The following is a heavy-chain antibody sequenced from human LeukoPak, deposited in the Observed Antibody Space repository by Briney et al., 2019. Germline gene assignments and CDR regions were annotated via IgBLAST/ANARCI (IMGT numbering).Heavy chain of an antibody. CDR3: AREQATFGSAGDFDI. CDR1: GFTLWRHG. J-gene: IGHJ3*02. CDR2: TWFGGTD. Sequence: AGTSLRLSCAASGFTLWRHGMQWLRHTPGRGLEWLAVTWFGGTDYADSVKGRFTVSRDNSKMTLYLQMNYLRVEDTALYYCAREQATFGSAGDFDIWGRGTVVTVSS. D-gene: IGHD3-16*01. V-gene: IGHV3-33*01.